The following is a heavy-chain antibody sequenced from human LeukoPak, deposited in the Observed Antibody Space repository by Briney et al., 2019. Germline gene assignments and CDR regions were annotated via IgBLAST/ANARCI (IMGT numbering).Heavy chain of an antibody. Sequence: SETLSLTCTVSGGSISSYYWSWIRQPPGKGLEWIGYIYYRGTTNSNPSLKSRVTTSVDTSKNQFSLKLSSVTAADTAVYYCARHSTDWDYFDYWGQGTLVTVPS. J-gene: IGHJ4*02. D-gene: IGHD6-19*01. CDR1: GGSISSYY. CDR2: IYYRGTT. V-gene: IGHV4-59*01. CDR3: ARHSTDWDYFDY.